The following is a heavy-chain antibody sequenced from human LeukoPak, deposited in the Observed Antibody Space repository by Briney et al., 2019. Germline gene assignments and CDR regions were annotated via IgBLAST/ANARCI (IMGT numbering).Heavy chain of an antibody. CDR2: INHSGST. J-gene: IGHJ4*02. CDR3: ARGRYGDYFYY. Sequence: SETLSLTCAVYGGSFSGYYWSWIRQPPGKGPEWIGEINHSGSTNYNPSLKSRVTISVDTSKNQFSLKLSSVTAADTAVYYCARGRYGDYFYYWGQGTLVTVSS. V-gene: IGHV4-34*01. CDR1: GGSFSGYY. D-gene: IGHD4-17*01.